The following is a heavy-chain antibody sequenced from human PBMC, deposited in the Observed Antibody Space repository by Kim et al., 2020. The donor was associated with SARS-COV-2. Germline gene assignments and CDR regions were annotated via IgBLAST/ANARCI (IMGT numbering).Heavy chain of an antibody. D-gene: IGHD1-26*01. V-gene: IGHV3-48*02. J-gene: IGHJ6*04. Sequence: GGSLRLSCAASGFTFSSYSMNWVRQAPGKGLEWVSYISSSSSTIYYADSVKGRFTISRDNAKNSLYLQMNSLRDEDTAVYYCSRAPGAAPVLYYYYYYGMDVWGKGTTLTVSS. CDR3: SRAPGAAPVLYYYYYYGMDV. CDR1: GFTFSSYS. CDR2: ISSSSSTI.